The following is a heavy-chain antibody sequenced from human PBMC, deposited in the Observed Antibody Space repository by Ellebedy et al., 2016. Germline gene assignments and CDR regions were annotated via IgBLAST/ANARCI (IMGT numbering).Heavy chain of an antibody. CDR2: IIPIFGTA. V-gene: IGHV1-69*13. CDR1: GGTFSSYA. J-gene: IGHJ6*02. D-gene: IGHD3-22*01. Sequence: SVKVSXXASGGTFSSYAISWVRQAPGQGLEWMGGIIPIFGTANYAQKFQGRVTITADESTSTAYMELSSLRSEDTAVYYCARDRIVVVITTHYYYGMDVWGQGTTVTVSS. CDR3: ARDRIVVVITTHYYYGMDV.